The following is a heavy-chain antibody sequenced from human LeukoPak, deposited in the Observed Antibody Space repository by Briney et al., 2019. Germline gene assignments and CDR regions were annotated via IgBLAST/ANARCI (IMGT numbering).Heavy chain of an antibody. CDR2: INHSGST. V-gene: IGHV4-34*01. D-gene: IGHD6-6*01. Sequence: ASETLSLTCAVYGGSFSGYYWSWIRQPPGKGLEWIGEINHSGSTNYNPSLKSRVTISVDTSKNQFSLKLSSVTAADTAVYYCARAPSSSSAYFDYWGQGTLVTVSS. J-gene: IGHJ4*02. CDR1: GGSFSGYY. CDR3: ARAPSSSSAYFDY.